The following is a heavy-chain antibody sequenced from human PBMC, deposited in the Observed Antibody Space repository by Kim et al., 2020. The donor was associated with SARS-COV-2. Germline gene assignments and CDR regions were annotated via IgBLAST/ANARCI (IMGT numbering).Heavy chain of an antibody. CDR3: ARSNRILYGHYYYYMDV. CDR2: INHSGST. D-gene: IGHD3-10*01. Sequence: SETLSLTCAVYGGSFSGYYWSWIRQPPGKGLEWIGEINHSGSTNYNPSLKSRVTISVDTSKNQFSLKLSSVTAADTAVYYCARSNRILYGHYYYYMDVWGKGTTVTVSS. V-gene: IGHV4-34*01. CDR1: GGSFSGYY. J-gene: IGHJ6*03.